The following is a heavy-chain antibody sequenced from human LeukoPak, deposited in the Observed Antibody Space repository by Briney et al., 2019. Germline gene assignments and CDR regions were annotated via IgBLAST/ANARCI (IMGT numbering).Heavy chain of an antibody. CDR1: GVHIYSVGYF. Sequence: PSQTLSLTCSVSGVHIYSVGYFWRWPRQPPGRGLEWIGYIYHSESTYYNPSLKTRATISVDSSKNQFSLKLSSVATADTAVYYCARHSDCSSTSCYRYYYYYYMDVWGKGTTVTVSS. CDR3: ARHSDCSSTSCYRYYYYYYMDV. CDR2: IYHSEST. V-gene: IGHV4-30-2*01. D-gene: IGHD2-2*02. J-gene: IGHJ6*03.